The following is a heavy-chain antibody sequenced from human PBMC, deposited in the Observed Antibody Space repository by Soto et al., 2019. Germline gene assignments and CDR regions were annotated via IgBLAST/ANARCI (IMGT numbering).Heavy chain of an antibody. Sequence: PGGSLRLSCAASGFTFSSYSMNWVRQAPGKGLEWVSSISRSSSTIYYADSVKGRFTISRDNAKNSLYLQMNSLRAEDTAVYYCAREGSYYDSSGYLDGMDVWGQGTTVTVSS. J-gene: IGHJ6*02. CDR3: AREGSYYDSSGYLDGMDV. D-gene: IGHD3-22*01. V-gene: IGHV3-48*01. CDR2: ISRSSSTI. CDR1: GFTFSSYS.